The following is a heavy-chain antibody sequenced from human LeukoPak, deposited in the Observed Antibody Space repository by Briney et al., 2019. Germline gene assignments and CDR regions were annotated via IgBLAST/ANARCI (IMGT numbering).Heavy chain of an antibody. CDR2: IYYSGST. CDR3: ARGRVVVVVAATDSGIDY. Sequence: PSETLSLTCTASGGSISSGGYYWSWIRQHPGKGLEWVGYIYYSGSTYYNPSLRSRVTISVDTSKDQFSLKLSSVTAADTAVYYCARGRVVVVVAATDSGIDYWGQGTLVTVSS. J-gene: IGHJ4*02. V-gene: IGHV4-31*03. D-gene: IGHD2-15*01. CDR1: GGSISSGGYY.